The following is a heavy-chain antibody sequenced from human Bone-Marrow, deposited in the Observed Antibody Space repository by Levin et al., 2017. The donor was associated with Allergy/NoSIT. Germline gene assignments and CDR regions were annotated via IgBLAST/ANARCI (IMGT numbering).Heavy chain of an antibody. J-gene: IGHJ4*02. Sequence: SVKVSCKASGGTFSSYAISWVRQAPGQGLEWMGRIIPILGIANYAQKFQGRVTITADKSTSTAYMELSSLRSEDTAVYYCARGSIAAAGSDYWGQGTLVTVSS. V-gene: IGHV1-69*04. D-gene: IGHD6-13*01. CDR2: IIPILGIA. CDR1: GGTFSSYA. CDR3: ARGSIAAAGSDY.